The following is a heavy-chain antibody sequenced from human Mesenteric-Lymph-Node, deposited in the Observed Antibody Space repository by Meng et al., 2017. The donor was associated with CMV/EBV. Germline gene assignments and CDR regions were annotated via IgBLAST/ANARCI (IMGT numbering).Heavy chain of an antibody. CDR3: ARHVKYNWNDPPDY. J-gene: IGHJ4*02. V-gene: IGHV5-51*01. CDR1: GYSFPNYW. Sequence: GESLKISCKGSGYSFPNYWVGWVRQMPGKGLEWMGIIYPGDSNIKYSPSFQGQVTISADRSISTAYLQWNSLKASDTAIYYCARHVKYNWNDPPDYWGQGTLVTVSS. CDR2: IYPGDSNI. D-gene: IGHD1-1*01.